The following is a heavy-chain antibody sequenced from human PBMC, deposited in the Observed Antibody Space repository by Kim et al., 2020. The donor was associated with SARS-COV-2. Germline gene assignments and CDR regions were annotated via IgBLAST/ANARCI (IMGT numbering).Heavy chain of an antibody. Sequence: GGSLRLSCAASGFPLSDYYMSWIRQAPGKGLEWVAYISRGGDIIYYADSMKGRFTISRDNTKNSLYLQMSSLRAEDMAVYYCVRAASRDQYCWSGASAQYCSYALDVWGRGTTVTVSS. CDR2: ISRGGDII. D-gene: IGHD3-10*01. V-gene: IGHV3-11*01. CDR3: VRAASRDQYCWSGASAQYCSYALDV. CDR1: GFPLSDYY. J-gene: IGHJ6*02.